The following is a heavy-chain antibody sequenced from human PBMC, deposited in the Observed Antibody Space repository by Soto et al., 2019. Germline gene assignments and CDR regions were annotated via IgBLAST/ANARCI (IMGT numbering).Heavy chain of an antibody. Sequence: ASVKVSFKASGYTFTSYGISWVRQAPGQGLEWMGWISAYNGNTNYAQKLQGRVTMTTDTSTSTAYMELRSLRSDDTAVYYCARVPTSIAAAGTLDYWGQGTLVTVSS. CDR1: GYTFTSYG. CDR2: ISAYNGNT. J-gene: IGHJ4*02. CDR3: ARVPTSIAAAGTLDY. V-gene: IGHV1-18*01. D-gene: IGHD6-13*01.